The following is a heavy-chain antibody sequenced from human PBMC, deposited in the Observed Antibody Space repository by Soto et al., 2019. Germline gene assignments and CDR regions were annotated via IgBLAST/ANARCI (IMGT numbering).Heavy chain of an antibody. CDR1: VGSVTCGGYY. D-gene: IGHD3-9*01. J-gene: IGHJ4*02. CDR3: ARSILTGFYAYFDY. CDR2: IYYIGGT. V-gene: IGHV4-31*03. Sequence: QVQLQESGPGLVKPSQTLSLTCTVSVGSVTCGGYYWSWIRQHPGKGLEWLGYIYYIGGTYYNPSLNSRVTISVDTSKNQFSLKLTSVTAADTAVYYCARSILTGFYAYFDYWGQGPLVTVSS.